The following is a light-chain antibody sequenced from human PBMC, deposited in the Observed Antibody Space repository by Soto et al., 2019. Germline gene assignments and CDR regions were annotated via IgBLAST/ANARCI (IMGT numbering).Light chain of an antibody. Sequence: DIEMTQSPSTLSASVGDRVTITCRASQTIRRWLAWYQQRPGKAPKALIYDASILESGVPARFSGSGSETQFSLTISSLQPEDSATYYCQHYNSDPWTFGQGTKVEIK. CDR3: QHYNSDPWT. CDR1: QTIRRW. V-gene: IGKV1-5*01. CDR2: DAS. J-gene: IGKJ1*01.